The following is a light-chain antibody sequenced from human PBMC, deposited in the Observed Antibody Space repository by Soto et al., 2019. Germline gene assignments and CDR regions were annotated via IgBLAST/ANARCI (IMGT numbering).Light chain of an antibody. Sequence: QSVLTQPASVSGSPGQSITISCTGTSSDVGGYNYVSWYQQHPGKAPQLMIYEVSNRPSGVSNRFSGSKSGNTASLTISGLQAEDEADYYCRSYTSSSTLVFGGGTKLTVL. CDR2: EVS. J-gene: IGLJ2*01. V-gene: IGLV2-14*01. CDR3: RSYTSSSTLV. CDR1: SSDVGGYNY.